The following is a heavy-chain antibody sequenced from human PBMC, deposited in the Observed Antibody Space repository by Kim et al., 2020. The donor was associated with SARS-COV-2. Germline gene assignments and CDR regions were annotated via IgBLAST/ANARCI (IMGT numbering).Heavy chain of an antibody. J-gene: IGHJ4*02. Sequence: YADSVNGRFTISGDNSKNTLYLQMNSLRAEDTAVYYCAREDIVVVPAIDYWGQGTLVTVSS. D-gene: IGHD2-2*01. CDR3: AREDIVVVPAIDY. V-gene: IGHV3-33*01.